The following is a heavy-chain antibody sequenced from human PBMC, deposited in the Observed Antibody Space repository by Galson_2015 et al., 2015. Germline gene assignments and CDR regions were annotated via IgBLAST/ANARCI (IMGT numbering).Heavy chain of an antibody. CDR3: ARQNSLPSGYYMDV. V-gene: IGHV5-51*01. J-gene: IGHJ6*03. Sequence: QSGAEVIKPGESLQISCTGSGDSFASYWIAWVRQMPGKGLEWMGIISPGDSDTRYSPSFQGQVTTSADKSISTAYLQWSSLKASDTAMYYYARQNSLPSGYYMDVWGKGTTVSVSS. D-gene: IGHD6-25*01. CDR2: ISPGDSDT. CDR1: GDSFASYW.